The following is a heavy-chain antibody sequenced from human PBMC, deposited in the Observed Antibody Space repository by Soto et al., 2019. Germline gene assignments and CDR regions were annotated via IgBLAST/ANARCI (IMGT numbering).Heavy chain of an antibody. J-gene: IGHJ6*02. D-gene: IGHD3-3*01. CDR1: GFTFSSYS. V-gene: IGHV3-21*01. CDR2: ISSSGTYT. Sequence: EVQLVESGGGLVKPGGSLRLSCAASGFTFSSYSMNWVRQAPGKGLEWVSSISSSGTYTYYADSLKGRFTISRDNAKNSLYLQLNSLRAEDTAVYYCAREGWSGYCYYAMDVWGQGTTVTVSS. CDR3: AREGWSGYCYYAMDV.